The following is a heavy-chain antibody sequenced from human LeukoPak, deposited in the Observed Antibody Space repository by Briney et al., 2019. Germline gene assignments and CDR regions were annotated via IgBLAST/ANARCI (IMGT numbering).Heavy chain of an antibody. CDR3: ARALMAVGAENRGDY. CDR1: GFTFSSYA. J-gene: IGHJ4*02. CDR2: IYSGGST. D-gene: IGHD1-26*01. V-gene: IGHV3-53*01. Sequence: PGGSLRLSCAASGFTFSSYAMSWVRQAPGKGLEWVSVIYSGGSTYYADSVKGRFTISRDNSKNTLYLQMNSLRAEDTAVYYCARALMAVGAENRGDYWGQGTLVTVSS.